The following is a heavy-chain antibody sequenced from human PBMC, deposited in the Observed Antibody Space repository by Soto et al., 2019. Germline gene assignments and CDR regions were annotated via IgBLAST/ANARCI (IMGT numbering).Heavy chain of an antibody. CDR1: GFTFSSYG. Sequence: LRLSCAASGFTFSSYGMHWVRQAPGKGLEWVAVISYDGSNKYYADSVKGRFTISRDNSKNTLYLQMNSLRAEDTAVYYCAKDTYDSKTNYYYYGMDVWGQGTTVTVSS. D-gene: IGHD3-22*01. J-gene: IGHJ6*02. CDR3: AKDTYDSKTNYYYYGMDV. CDR2: ISYDGSNK. V-gene: IGHV3-30*18.